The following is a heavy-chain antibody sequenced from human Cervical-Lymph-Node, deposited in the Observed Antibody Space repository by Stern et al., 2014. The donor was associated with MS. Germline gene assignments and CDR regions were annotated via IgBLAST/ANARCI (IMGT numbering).Heavy chain of an antibody. CDR3: AGGDYLFDY. D-gene: IGHD4-11*01. CDR2: INPNSGDT. CDR1: GYSSGYSFTGYY. V-gene: IGHV1-2*06. Sequence: QMQLVQSGAEVKKPGASVKVSCQASGYSSGYSFTGYYMHWARQAPGQGLEWMGRINPNSGDTNYAEKFHGRGNMTRGTSIRAAYMELSRLRSDDTAVYYCAGGDYLFDYWGQGTLLTVSS. J-gene: IGHJ4*02.